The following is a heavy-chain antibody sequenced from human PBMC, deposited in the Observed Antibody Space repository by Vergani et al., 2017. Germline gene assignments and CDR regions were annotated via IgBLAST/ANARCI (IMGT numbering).Heavy chain of an antibody. D-gene: IGHD2-15*01. CDR3: ARDTGGIVVVVNWFDP. CDR2: INQSGST. V-gene: IGHV4-34*01. Sequence: QVQLQQWGAGLLKPSETLSLTCAVYGGSFSGYYWSWIRQPPGKGLEWIGEINQSGSTNYNPTLKSRVTISVDTSKNQFSLKRGSVTAADTAVYYCARDTGGIVVVVNWFDPWGQGTLVTVSS. J-gene: IGHJ5*02. CDR1: GGSFSGYY.